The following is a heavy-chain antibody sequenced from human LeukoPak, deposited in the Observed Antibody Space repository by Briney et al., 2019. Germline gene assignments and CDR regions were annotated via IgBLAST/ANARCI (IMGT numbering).Heavy chain of an antibody. Sequence: SETLPLTCTVSGGSISSYYWSWIRQPPGKGLEWIGYIYYSRSTNYNPSLKSRVTISVDTSKNQFSLKLSSVTAADTAVYYCARVTVSGSYLVYGMDVWGQGTTVTVSS. J-gene: IGHJ6*02. V-gene: IGHV4-59*08. D-gene: IGHD1-26*01. CDR1: GGSISSYY. CDR3: ARVTVSGSYLVYGMDV. CDR2: IYYSRST.